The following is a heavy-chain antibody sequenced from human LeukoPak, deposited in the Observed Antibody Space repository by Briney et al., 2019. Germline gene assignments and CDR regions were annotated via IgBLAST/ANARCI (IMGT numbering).Heavy chain of an antibody. Sequence: SQTLSLTCAISGDSVSINSAAWNWIRQSPSRGLEWLGRTYYRSKWYNDYAVSVKSRITINPDTSKNQFSLQLNSVTPEDTAVYYCARGTKILAVVVPAGYYYYYMDVWGKGTTVTISS. D-gene: IGHD2-2*01. J-gene: IGHJ6*03. CDR3: ARGTKILAVVVPAGYYYYYMDV. CDR1: GDSVSINSAA. V-gene: IGHV6-1*01. CDR2: TYYRSKWYN.